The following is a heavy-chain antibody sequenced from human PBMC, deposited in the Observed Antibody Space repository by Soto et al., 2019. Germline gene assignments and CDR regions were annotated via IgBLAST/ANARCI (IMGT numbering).Heavy chain of an antibody. CDR1: GYTFTSYG. Sequence: QVKLVQSGAEVKKPGASVKVSCKASGYTFTSYGISWVRQAPGQGLEWMGWISAYNGNTNYAQKLQGRVTMTTDTSTSTAYMELRSLRSDDTAVYYCARYENDYGDYGSNWFDPWGQGTLVTVSS. CDR2: ISAYNGNT. D-gene: IGHD4-17*01. V-gene: IGHV1-18*01. CDR3: ARYENDYGDYGSNWFDP. J-gene: IGHJ5*02.